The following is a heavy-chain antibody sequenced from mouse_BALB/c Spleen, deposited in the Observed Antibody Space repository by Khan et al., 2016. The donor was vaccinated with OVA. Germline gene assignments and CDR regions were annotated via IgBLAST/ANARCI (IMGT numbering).Heavy chain of an antibody. CDR1: GYSITNDYA. J-gene: IGHJ2*01. CDR3: ARIQGGDFDY. Sequence: EVQLQESGPGLVKPSQSLSLTCTVTGYSITNDYAWNWIRQFPGNKLEWMGYISYSGNTKYNPSLKSRISITRDTSKNQFFLQLNFVTIEDTATYYCARIQGGDFDYWGQGTTLTVSS. V-gene: IGHV3-2*02. D-gene: IGHD3-2*02. CDR2: ISYSGNT.